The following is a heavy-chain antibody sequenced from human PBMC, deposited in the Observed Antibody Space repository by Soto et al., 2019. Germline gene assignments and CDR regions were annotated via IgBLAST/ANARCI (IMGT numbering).Heavy chain of an antibody. CDR2: IYYSGST. D-gene: IGHD3-3*01. CDR3: ARLGTISDDY. J-gene: IGHJ4*02. CDR1: GGSISSSSYY. Sequence: PSETLSLTCTVSGGSISSSSYYWVWIRQPPGKGLEWIGSIYYSGSTYYNPSLKSRVTISVDTSKNQFSLKLSSVTAADTAVYYCARLGTISDDYWGQGTLVTVSS. V-gene: IGHV4-39*01.